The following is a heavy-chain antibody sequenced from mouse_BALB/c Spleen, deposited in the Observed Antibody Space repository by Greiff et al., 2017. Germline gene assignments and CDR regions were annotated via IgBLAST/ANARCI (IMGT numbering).Heavy chain of an antibody. J-gene: IGHJ3*01. CDR3: ARNLRLSFAY. Sequence: EVQLQQSGAELVRPGALVKLSCKASGFTFNDYYMHWVKQRPEQGLEWIGWIDPENGNTIYDPKFQGKASITADTSSNTAYLQLSSLTSEDTAVYYCARNLRLSFAYWGQGTLVTVSA. D-gene: IGHD1-2*01. CDR1: GFTFNDYY. CDR2: IDPENGNT. V-gene: IGHV14-1*02.